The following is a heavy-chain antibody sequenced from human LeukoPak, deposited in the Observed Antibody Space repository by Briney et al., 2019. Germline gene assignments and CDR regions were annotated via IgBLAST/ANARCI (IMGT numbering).Heavy chain of an antibody. Sequence: AGGSLRLSCVASGFTFSSYAMSWVRQAPGKGLEWVSAISGSGGSTYYADSVKGRFTISRDNSKNTLYLQMNSLRAEDTAVYYCAKADSQGYVGVVDYWGQGTLVTISS. J-gene: IGHJ4*02. CDR1: GFTFSSYA. CDR2: ISGSGGST. V-gene: IGHV3-23*01. D-gene: IGHD5-12*01. CDR3: AKADSQGYVGVVDY.